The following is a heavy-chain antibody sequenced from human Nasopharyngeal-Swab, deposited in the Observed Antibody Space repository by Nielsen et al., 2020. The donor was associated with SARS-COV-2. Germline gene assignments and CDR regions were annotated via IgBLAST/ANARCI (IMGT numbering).Heavy chain of an antibody. CDR3: AREGDAFDI. J-gene: IGHJ3*02. V-gene: IGHV4-59*13. CDR1: GGSISSYY. Sequence: SETLSLTRTVSGGSISSYYWSWIRQPPGKGLEWIGYIYYSGSTNYNPSLKSRVTISVDTSKNQFSLKLSSVTAADTAVYYCAREGDAFDIWGQGTMVTVSS. CDR2: IYYSGST.